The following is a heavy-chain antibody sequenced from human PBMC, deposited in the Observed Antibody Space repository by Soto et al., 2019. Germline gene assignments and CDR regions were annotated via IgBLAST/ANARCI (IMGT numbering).Heavy chain of an antibody. CDR3: ASLGDSSGWYYFDY. V-gene: IGHV3-30*03. J-gene: IGHJ4*02. Sequence: QVQLVESGGGVVQPVRSLRLSCAASGFTFSSYGMHWVRQAPGKGRAWVAVISYDGSNNYYADSVKGRFTIASDNSKNTLYLQMNSLRAEDTAVYYCASLGDSSGWYYFDYWGQGTLVTVSS. CDR2: ISYDGSNN. CDR1: GFTFSSYG. D-gene: IGHD6-19*01.